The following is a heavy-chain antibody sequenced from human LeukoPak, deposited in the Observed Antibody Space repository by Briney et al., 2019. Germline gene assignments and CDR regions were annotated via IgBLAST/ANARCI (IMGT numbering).Heavy chain of an antibody. D-gene: IGHD5-18*01. J-gene: IGHJ4*02. V-gene: IGHV5-51*01. Sequence: GESLKISCKGSGYSFTRYWIGWVRQMPGKGLEWMGIIYPGDSDTRYSPSFQGQVTISADKSISTAYLQWSSLKASDTAMYYCARRGQDTAMPPRDWGQGTLVTVSS. CDR2: IYPGDSDT. CDR3: ARRGQDTAMPPRD. CDR1: GYSFTRYW.